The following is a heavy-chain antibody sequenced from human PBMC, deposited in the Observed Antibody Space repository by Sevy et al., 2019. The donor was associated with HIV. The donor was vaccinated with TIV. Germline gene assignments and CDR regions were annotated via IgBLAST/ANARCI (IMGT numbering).Heavy chain of an antibody. CDR2: IKQDGSEK. CDR1: GFTFSSYW. J-gene: IGHJ4*02. Sequence: GGSLRLSCAASGFTFSSYWMSWVRQAPGKGLEWVANIKQDGSEKYYVDSVKGRFTISRDNAKNSLYLQMNSLRAEDTAVYYCARGPESTYYDILTGYYRGGELGDYWGQGTLVTVSS. V-gene: IGHV3-7*01. D-gene: IGHD3-9*01. CDR3: ARGPESTYYDILTGYYRGGELGDY.